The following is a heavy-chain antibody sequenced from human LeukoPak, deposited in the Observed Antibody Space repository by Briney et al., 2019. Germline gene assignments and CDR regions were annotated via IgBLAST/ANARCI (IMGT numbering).Heavy chain of an antibody. V-gene: IGHV1-2*02. J-gene: IGHJ4*02. CDR1: GYTFTGYY. D-gene: IGHD6-19*01. Sequence: ASVTVSCKASGYTFTGYYMHWVRQAPGQGLAWMGWINPNSGGTNYAQKFQDRVTMTRDTSISTAYMELSRLRSDDTAVYFCARSVVAGSGNFDYWGQGTLVTVSS. CDR2: INPNSGGT. CDR3: ARSVVAGSGNFDY.